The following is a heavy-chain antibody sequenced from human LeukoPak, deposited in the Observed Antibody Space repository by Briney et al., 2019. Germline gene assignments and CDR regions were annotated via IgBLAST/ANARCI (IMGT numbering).Heavy chain of an antibody. CDR1: GYTFTGYY. Sequence: GASVKVSCKASGYTFTGYYMHWVRQAPGQGLEWMGWINPNSGGTNYAQKFQGRVTMTRDTSISTAYMELSRLRSDDTAVYYCARVVAATSGRYFDYWGQGTLVTVSS. D-gene: IGHD2-15*01. V-gene: IGHV1-2*02. J-gene: IGHJ4*02. CDR3: ARVVAATSGRYFDY. CDR2: INPNSGGT.